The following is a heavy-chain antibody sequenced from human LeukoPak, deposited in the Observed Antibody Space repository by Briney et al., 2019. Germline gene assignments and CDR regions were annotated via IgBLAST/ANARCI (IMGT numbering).Heavy chain of an antibody. Sequence: SQTLSLTCTVSGGSISSGDYYWSWIRQSPGKALEWIGYIHYSGSTYYNPSLKSRVTISVDTSKNQFSLKLSSVTAADTAVYYCARNWAVAYFDYWGQGTLVTVSS. D-gene: IGHD6-19*01. CDR1: GGSISSGDYY. J-gene: IGHJ4*02. CDR3: ARNWAVAYFDY. CDR2: IHYSGST. V-gene: IGHV4-30-4*01.